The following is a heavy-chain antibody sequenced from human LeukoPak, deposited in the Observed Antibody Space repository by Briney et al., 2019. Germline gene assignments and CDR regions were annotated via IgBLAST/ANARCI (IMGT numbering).Heavy chain of an antibody. Sequence: GGSLRLSCAASGFTFSSYETNWVRQAPGKGLEWVSYITSSGTTIYYADSVKGRFTISRDNAKNSLYLQMNSLRAEDTAVYYCARDVRSYYWGQGTLVTVSS. J-gene: IGHJ4*02. V-gene: IGHV3-48*03. CDR2: ITSSGTTI. CDR1: GFTFSSYE. CDR3: ARDVRSYY. D-gene: IGHD3-10*02.